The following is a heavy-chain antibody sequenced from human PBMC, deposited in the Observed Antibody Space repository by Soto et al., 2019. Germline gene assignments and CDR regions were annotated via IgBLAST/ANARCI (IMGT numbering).Heavy chain of an antibody. Sequence: GASVKVSCKASGYTFTGYYMHWVRQAPGQGLEWMGWINPNSGGTNYAQKFQGWVTMTRDTSISTAYMELSRLRSDDTAVYYCARDSSSWMAYNCFDPSGQGTLVTVSS. D-gene: IGHD6-13*01. CDR2: INPNSGGT. CDR3: ARDSSSWMAYNCFDP. V-gene: IGHV1-2*04. CDR1: GYTFTGYY. J-gene: IGHJ5*02.